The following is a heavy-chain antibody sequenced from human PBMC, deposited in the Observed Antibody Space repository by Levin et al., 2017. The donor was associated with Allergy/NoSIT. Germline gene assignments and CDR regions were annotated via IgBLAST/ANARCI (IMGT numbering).Heavy chain of an antibody. V-gene: IGHV3-30-3*01. D-gene: IGHD1-26*01. CDR3: ARDRGFRELHYDYYMDV. CDR1: GFTFSSYA. J-gene: IGHJ6*03. CDR2: ISYDGSNK. Sequence: SCAASGFTFSSYAMHWVRQAPGKGLEWVAVISYDGSNKYYADSVKGRFTISRDNSKNTLYLQMNSLRAEDTAVYYCARDRGFRELHYDYYMDVWGKGTTVTVSS.